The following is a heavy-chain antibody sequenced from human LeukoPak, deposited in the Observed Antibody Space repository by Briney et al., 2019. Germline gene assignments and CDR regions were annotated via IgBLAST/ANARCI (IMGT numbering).Heavy chain of an antibody. CDR3: ARGLGYYDSSGYGYFDY. Sequence: PSETLSLTCAVYGESYSGYYWSWIRQPPGKGLEWIGEINHSGSTNYNPSLKSRVTISVHTSKNQFSLKLSSVTAADTAVYYCARGLGYYDSSGYGYFDYWGQGTLVTASS. V-gene: IGHV4-34*01. CDR1: GESYSGYY. D-gene: IGHD3-22*01. J-gene: IGHJ4*02. CDR2: INHSGST.